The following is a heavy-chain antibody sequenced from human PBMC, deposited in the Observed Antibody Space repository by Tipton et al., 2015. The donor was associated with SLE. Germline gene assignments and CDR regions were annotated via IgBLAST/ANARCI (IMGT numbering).Heavy chain of an antibody. Sequence: LRLSCTVSGGPISSYYWSWIRQSPGKGLEWIGYIFYSGSTNYNPSLKSRVTISIDTSKNQFSLKLSSVTAGDTAVYYCARSLGTHYYDSTVAFWGQGTLVTVSS. CDR3: ARSLGTHYYDSTVAF. V-gene: IGHV4-59*01. CDR1: GGPISSYY. CDR2: IFYSGST. D-gene: IGHD3-22*01. J-gene: IGHJ4*02.